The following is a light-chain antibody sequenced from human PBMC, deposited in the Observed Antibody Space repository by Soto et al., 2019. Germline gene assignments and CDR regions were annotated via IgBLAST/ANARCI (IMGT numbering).Light chain of an antibody. CDR2: LNSDGSH. CDR3: NTWDTGIRV. Sequence: QLVLTQSPSASASLGASVKLTCTLSSGHSNYVIAWHQQQPEKGPRYLMKLNSDGSHSKGDGIPDRFSGSSSGAERYLTISSLQSEDEPDYYCNTWDTGIRVSGGGTQRTV. CDR1: SGHSNYV. V-gene: IGLV4-69*01. J-gene: IGLJ2*01.